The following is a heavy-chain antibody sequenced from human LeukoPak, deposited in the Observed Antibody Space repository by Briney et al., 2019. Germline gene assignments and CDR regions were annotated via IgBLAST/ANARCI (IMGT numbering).Heavy chain of an antibody. Sequence: GESLKISCKGYGYSFTNYWIGWVRQMHEKGLEWVGLIYPSDSDTSYSPSFRGQVTISADKSIGTAYLQWSSLKASDTAMYYCARRADWDFDYWGQGTLVTVSS. V-gene: IGHV5-51*01. CDR1: GYSFTNYW. CDR2: IYPSDSDT. J-gene: IGHJ4*02. D-gene: IGHD3/OR15-3a*01. CDR3: ARRADWDFDY.